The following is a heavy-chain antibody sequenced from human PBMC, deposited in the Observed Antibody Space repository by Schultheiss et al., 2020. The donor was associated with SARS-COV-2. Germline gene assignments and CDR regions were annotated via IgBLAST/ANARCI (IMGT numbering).Heavy chain of an antibody. CDR2: IHYSGTT. Sequence: SETLSLTCAVYGGSFSGYYWSWIRQPPGKGLEWIGYIHYSGTTNYNPSLKSRVTISVDTSKNQFSLQLNSVTPEDTAVYYCAKDLLGSGSYYSWGQGTLVTVSS. CDR1: GGSFSGYY. D-gene: IGHD3-10*01. CDR3: AKDLLGSGSYYS. V-gene: IGHV4-59*12. J-gene: IGHJ4*02.